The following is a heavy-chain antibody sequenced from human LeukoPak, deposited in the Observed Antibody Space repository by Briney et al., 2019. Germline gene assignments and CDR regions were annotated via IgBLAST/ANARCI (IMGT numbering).Heavy chain of an antibody. CDR1: GYTFTGYY. CDR2: INPNSGGT. D-gene: IGHD2-15*01. CDR3: ARASSGVVVAAIVY. V-gene: IGHV1-2*02. Sequence: ASVKVSCMASGYTFTGYYMHWVRQAPGQGLEWMGWINPNSGGTNYAQKFQGRVTMTRDTSISTAYMELSRLRSDDTAVYYCARASSGVVVAAIVYWGQGTLVTVSS. J-gene: IGHJ4*02.